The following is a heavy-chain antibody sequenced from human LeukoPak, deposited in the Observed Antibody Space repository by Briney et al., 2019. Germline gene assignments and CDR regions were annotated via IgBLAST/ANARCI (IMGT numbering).Heavy chain of an antibody. D-gene: IGHD2-2*02. J-gene: IGHJ6*02. CDR1: GYTFTSYA. Sequence: GASVKVSCKASGYTFTSYAMNWVRQAPGQGLEWMGWINTNTGNPTYALGFTGRFVFSLDTSVSTAYLQISSLKAEDTAVYYCAREGYCSSTSCYRDYYYYYGMDVWGQGTTVTVSS. CDR2: INTNTGNP. CDR3: AREGYCSSTSCYRDYYYYYGMDV. V-gene: IGHV7-4-1*02.